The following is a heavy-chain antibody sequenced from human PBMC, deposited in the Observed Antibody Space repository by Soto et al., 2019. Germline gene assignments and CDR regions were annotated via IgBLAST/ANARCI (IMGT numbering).Heavy chain of an antibody. J-gene: IGHJ5*02. CDR2: ISWNSVNI. CDR1: GFTFDDYA. Sequence: EEQLVESGGGLVQPGRSLRLSCVASGFTFDDYAMHWVRQAPGKGLEWVSGISWNSVNIRYADSVKGRFTISRDNAKNSMYLQMNSLGADDTALYYCVKESRPSVTATTGWFDPWGPGNLVTVSS. D-gene: IGHD1-7*01. CDR3: VKESRPSVTATTGWFDP. V-gene: IGHV3-9*01.